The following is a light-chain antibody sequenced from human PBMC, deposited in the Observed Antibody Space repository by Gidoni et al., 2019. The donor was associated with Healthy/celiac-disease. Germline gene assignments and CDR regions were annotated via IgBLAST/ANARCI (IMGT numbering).Light chain of an antibody. CDR2: AAS. Sequence: DIQMTQSPSSLSAAVGDRVTITCRASQSISSYLNWYQQKPGKDPQLLIYAASSLQSGVPSRLCGSGAATDFTLLISSLQPEDFSTYYCQQSYSTPYTFGQGTKLEIK. V-gene: IGKV1-39*01. CDR1: QSISSY. J-gene: IGKJ2*01. CDR3: QQSYSTPYT.